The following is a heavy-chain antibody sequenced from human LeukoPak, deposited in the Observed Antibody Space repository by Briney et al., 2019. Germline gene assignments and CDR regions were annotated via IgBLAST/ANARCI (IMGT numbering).Heavy chain of an antibody. D-gene: IGHD3-10*01. Sequence: SETLSLTCTVSGGSISSYYWSWIRQPPGKGLEWIGYIYYSGSTNYNPSLKSRVTISVDTSKNQFSLKLSSVTAADTAVYYCASPSYYYGSGSYSPPFDYWGQGTLVTVSS. CDR3: ASPSYYYGSGSYSPPFDY. V-gene: IGHV4-59*08. CDR2: IYYSGST. CDR1: GGSISSYY. J-gene: IGHJ4*02.